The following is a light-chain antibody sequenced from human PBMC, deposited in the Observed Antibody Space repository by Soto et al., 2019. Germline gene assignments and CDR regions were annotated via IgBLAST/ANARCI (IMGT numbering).Light chain of an antibody. Sequence: DIVMTQSPDSLAVSLGERATINCKSSQSVLYSSNNKNYLAWYQQKPGQPPKLLIYWASTRESGVPDRFSGSGSGTDFTLTISSLQAEDGAVYYCQQYYSTPQGLTFGGGTKVEIK. J-gene: IGKJ4*01. CDR1: QSVLYSSNNKNY. CDR3: QQYYSTPQGLT. V-gene: IGKV4-1*01. CDR2: WAS.